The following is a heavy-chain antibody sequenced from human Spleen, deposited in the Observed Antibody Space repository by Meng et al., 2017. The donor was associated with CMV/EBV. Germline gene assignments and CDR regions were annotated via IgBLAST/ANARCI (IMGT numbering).Heavy chain of an antibody. CDR2: ISAYNGNT. J-gene: IGHJ4*02. CDR1: GYTFTSYG. V-gene: IGHV1-18*01. D-gene: IGHD2-2*01. Sequence: ASVKVSCKASGYTFTSYGISWVRQAPGQGLEWMGWISAYNGNTNYAQKLQGRVTMTTDTSTSTAYMELRSLRSDDTAVYYCARDSPVYCSSISCLALTFIDHWGQGTLVTVSS. CDR3: ARDSPVYCSSISCLALTFIDH.